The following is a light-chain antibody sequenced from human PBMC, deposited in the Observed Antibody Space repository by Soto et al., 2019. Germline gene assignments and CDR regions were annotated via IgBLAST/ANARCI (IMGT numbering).Light chain of an antibody. J-gene: IGLJ1*01. V-gene: IGLV1-40*01. CDR2: GNN. CDR1: SSDIGAGYD. Sequence: QSVLTQPPSESGAPGQRVTISCTGSSSDIGAGYDVHWYQHLPGTAPKLLIHGNNNRPSGVPDRFSGSKSGTSASLAITGLQAEDEADYYCQSYDSSLSGYVFGTGTKLTVL. CDR3: QSYDSSLSGYV.